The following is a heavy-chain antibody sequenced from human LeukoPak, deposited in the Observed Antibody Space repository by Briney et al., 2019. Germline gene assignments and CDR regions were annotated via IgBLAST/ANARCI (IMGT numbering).Heavy chain of an antibody. Sequence: GGSLRLSCSASGFTFSSYSMHWVRQAPGRGLEYVSAISSTGDTTYYADSVKGKFTISRDNSKNSLYLQMSSLSAEDTAIYYCVKDLSAAGVPFHYWGQGTLVTVSS. J-gene: IGHJ4*02. CDR3: VKDLSAAGVPFHY. D-gene: IGHD6-13*01. CDR2: ISSTGDTT. CDR1: GFTFSSYS. V-gene: IGHV3-64D*09.